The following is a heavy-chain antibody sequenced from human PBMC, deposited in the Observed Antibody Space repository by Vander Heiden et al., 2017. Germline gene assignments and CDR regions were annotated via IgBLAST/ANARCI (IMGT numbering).Heavy chain of an antibody. J-gene: IGHJ4*02. CDR1: GGSFSGYY. D-gene: IGHD3-16*01. V-gene: IGHV4-34*01. CDR3: ARFSVGGSYSDY. Sequence: QVQLQQWGAGLLKPSETLSLTCAGYGGSFSGYYWSWIRQPPGKGLEWIGEINHSGSTNYNPSLKSRVTISVDTSKNQFSLKLSSVTAADTAVYYCARFSVGGSYSDYWGQGTLVTVSS. CDR2: INHSGST.